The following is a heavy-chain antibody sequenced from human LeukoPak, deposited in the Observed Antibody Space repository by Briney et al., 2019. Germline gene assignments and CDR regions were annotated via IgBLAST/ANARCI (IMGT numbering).Heavy chain of an antibody. CDR3: AKDTWNYDFWSGYTLVHYYYYMDV. D-gene: IGHD3-3*01. Sequence: GGSLRLSWAASGFTFSSYAMSWVRQAPGKGLEWVSAISGSGGSTYYADSVKGRFTISRDNSKNTLYLQMNSLRAEDTAVYYCAKDTWNYDFWSGYTLVHYYYYMDVWGKGTTVTVSS. V-gene: IGHV3-23*01. CDR2: ISGSGGST. J-gene: IGHJ6*03. CDR1: GFTFSSYA.